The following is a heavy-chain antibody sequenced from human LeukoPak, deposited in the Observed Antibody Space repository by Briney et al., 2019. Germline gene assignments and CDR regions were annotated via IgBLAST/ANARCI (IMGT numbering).Heavy chain of an antibody. CDR1: GGSISSSSYY. J-gene: IGHJ4*02. D-gene: IGHD3-22*01. CDR2: IYYSGST. V-gene: IGHV4-39*07. Sequence: SETLSLTCTVSGGSISSSSYYWGWIRQPPGKGLEWIGSIYYSGSTYYKPSLKSRVTISVDTSKNQFSLKLSSVTAADTAVYYCARATPNYYDSSGSYYFDYWGQGTLVTVSS. CDR3: ARATPNYYDSSGSYYFDY.